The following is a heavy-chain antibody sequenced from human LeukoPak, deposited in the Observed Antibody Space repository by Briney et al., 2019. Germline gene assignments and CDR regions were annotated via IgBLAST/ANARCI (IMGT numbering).Heavy chain of an antibody. J-gene: IGHJ4*02. Sequence: SETPSLTCAVYGGSFSGYYWSWIRQPPGKGLEWIGEINHSGSTNYNPSLKSRVTISVDTSKNQFSLKLSSVTAADTAVYYCARHRSLRITIFGVVIRPSYFDYWGQGTLVTVSS. CDR2: INHSGST. D-gene: IGHD3-3*01. CDR3: ARHRSLRITIFGVVIRPSYFDY. CDR1: GGSFSGYY. V-gene: IGHV4-34*01.